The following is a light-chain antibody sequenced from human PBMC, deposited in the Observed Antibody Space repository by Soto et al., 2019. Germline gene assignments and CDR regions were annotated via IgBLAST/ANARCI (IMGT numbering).Light chain of an antibody. CDR1: QTISSW. CDR3: QHYNSYSGA. V-gene: IGKV1-5*03. Sequence: DIQMAQSPSTLSGSVGDRVTITCRASQTISSWLAWYQQKPGKAPKLLIYKASTLKSGVPSRFSGSGSGTEFTLTISSLQPADFATYYCQHYNSYSGAFGQGTKVDIK. J-gene: IGKJ1*01. CDR2: KAS.